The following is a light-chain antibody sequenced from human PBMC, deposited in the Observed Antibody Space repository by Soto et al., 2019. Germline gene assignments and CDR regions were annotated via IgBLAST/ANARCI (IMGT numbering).Light chain of an antibody. V-gene: IGLV1-47*01. CDR3: AAWDDSLSGGV. Sequence: QSVLSQPPSASGTPGQRVTISCSGSSSNIGSNYVYWYQHLPGTAPKLLIYRNNQRPSGVPDRISASKSGTSASLAISGLQSEDEADYYCAAWDDSLSGGVFGTGTKLTVL. J-gene: IGLJ1*01. CDR1: SSNIGSNY. CDR2: RNN.